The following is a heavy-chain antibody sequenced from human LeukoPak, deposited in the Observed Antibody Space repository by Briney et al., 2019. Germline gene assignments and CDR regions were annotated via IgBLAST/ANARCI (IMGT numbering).Heavy chain of an antibody. J-gene: IGHJ4*02. CDR1: GGSISTVNW. CDR3: ARSPWIIAAPPFDY. CDR2: IYHSGST. V-gene: IGHV4-4*02. D-gene: IGHD6-13*01. Sequence: PSETLSPTCAVSGGSISTVNWWSWVRQPPGKGLEWIGEIYHSGSTNHNPSLKSRVTISVDKSKNQFSLKLSSVTAADTAVYYCARSPWIIAAPPFDYWGQGTLVTVSS.